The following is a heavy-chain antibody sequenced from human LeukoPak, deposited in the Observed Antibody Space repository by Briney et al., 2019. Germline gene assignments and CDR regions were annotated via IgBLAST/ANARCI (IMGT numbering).Heavy chain of an antibody. J-gene: IGHJ2*01. V-gene: IGHV3-30*04. Sequence: GSLRLSCAASGFTFSSYAMHCVRQAPGKGLEWVAVISYDGSNTYYADSVKGRFTISRDNSKNTLYLQMNSLRAEDTAVYYCAKDRCSGGSCYSHWYFDLWGRGTLVTVSS. CDR3: AKDRCSGGSCYSHWYFDL. CDR2: ISYDGSNT. D-gene: IGHD2-15*01. CDR1: GFTFSSYA.